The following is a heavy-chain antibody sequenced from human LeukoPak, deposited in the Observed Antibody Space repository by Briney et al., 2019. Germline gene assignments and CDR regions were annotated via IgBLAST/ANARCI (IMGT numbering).Heavy chain of an antibody. D-gene: IGHD3-22*01. CDR3: AKTQGDYYYDSSGYYDWFDP. J-gene: IGHJ5*02. V-gene: IGHV3-48*04. Sequence: GGSLRLSCAASGFTFSSYSMNWVRQAPGKGLEWVSYISSSSSTIYYADSVKGRFTMSRDNAKNSLYLQMNSLRAEDTAVYYCAKTQGDYYYDSSGYYDWFDPWGQGTLVTVSS. CDR1: GFTFSSYS. CDR2: ISSSSSTI.